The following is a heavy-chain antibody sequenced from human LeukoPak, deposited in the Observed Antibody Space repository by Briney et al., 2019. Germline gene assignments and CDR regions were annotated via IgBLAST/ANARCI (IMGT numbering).Heavy chain of an antibody. V-gene: IGHV1-18*01. CDR3: ARVHSYSGYDSFDY. D-gene: IGHD5-12*01. Sequence: GASVKVSCKTSGYSENFYGITWVRQVAGQGLEWMGWISAQHGQTEYAPNSQDRVTMTTDTSTSTAYMELRSLRSDDTAVYYCARVHSYSGYDSFDYWGQGTLVTVSS. J-gene: IGHJ4*02. CDR1: GYSENFYG. CDR2: ISAQHGQT.